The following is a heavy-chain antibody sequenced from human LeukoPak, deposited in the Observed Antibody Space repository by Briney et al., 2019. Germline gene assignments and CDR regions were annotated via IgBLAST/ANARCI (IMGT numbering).Heavy chain of an antibody. J-gene: IGHJ6*02. CDR1: GYTFTSYY. D-gene: IGHD2-2*01. CDR2: INPSGGST. V-gene: IGHV1-46*01. Sequence: ASLKVSCKASGYTFTSYYLYWVRQAPGQGLEWMGVINPSGGSTTSAQKFQGRVTMTRDTSTSTVYMEQSRLRSDDTAVYYCARVGPLYCSSTSCYGMDVWGQGTTVTVSS. CDR3: ARVGPLYCSSTSCYGMDV.